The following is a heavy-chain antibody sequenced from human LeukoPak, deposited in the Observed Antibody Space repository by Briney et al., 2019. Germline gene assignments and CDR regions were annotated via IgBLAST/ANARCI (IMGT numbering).Heavy chain of an antibody. CDR3: ARGIAAAGRRGFDP. Sequence: SETLSLTCAVYGGSFSGYYWSWIRQPPGKGLEWIGEINHSGSTNYNPSLKSRVTISVDTSKNQFSLKLSSVTAADTAVYYCARGIAAAGRRGFDPWGQGTLVTISS. CDR2: INHSGST. J-gene: IGHJ5*02. V-gene: IGHV4-34*01. D-gene: IGHD6-13*01. CDR1: GGSFSGYY.